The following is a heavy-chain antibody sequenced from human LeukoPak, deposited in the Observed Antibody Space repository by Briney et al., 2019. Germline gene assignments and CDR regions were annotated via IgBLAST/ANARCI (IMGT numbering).Heavy chain of an antibody. D-gene: IGHD6-19*01. CDR2: IYSGGST. J-gene: IGHJ4*02. CDR1: GFTVSSNY. Sequence: PGGSLRLSCAASGFTVSSNYMSWVRQAPGKGLEWVSVIYSGGSTYYADSVKGRFTISRDNAKNSLYLQMNSLRAEDTAVYYCARATGWFQAFDYWGQGTLVTVSS. CDR3: ARATGWFQAFDY. V-gene: IGHV3-66*01.